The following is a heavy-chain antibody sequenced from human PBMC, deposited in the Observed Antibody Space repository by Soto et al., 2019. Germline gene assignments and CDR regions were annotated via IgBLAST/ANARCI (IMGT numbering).Heavy chain of an antibody. Sequence: PSETLSLTCTVSGGSISSYYWIWIRQPPGKGLEWIGYIYYSGSTNYNPSLKSRVTISVDTSKNQFSLKLSSVTAADTAVYYCARRYGPGFEYWGQGTLVTVSS. V-gene: IGHV4-59*08. D-gene: IGHD4-17*01. CDR3: ARRYGPGFEY. J-gene: IGHJ4*02. CDR2: IYYSGST. CDR1: GGSISSYY.